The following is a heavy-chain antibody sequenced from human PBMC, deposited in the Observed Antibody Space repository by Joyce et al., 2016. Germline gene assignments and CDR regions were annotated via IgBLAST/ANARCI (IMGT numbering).Heavy chain of an antibody. CDR3: ARGVNPNAFRRRSSSNRLLSKYYYYALDV. V-gene: IGHV4-34*01. D-gene: IGHD2-2*01. J-gene: IGHJ6*02. Sequence: QVQLQQWGAGLLKPSETLSLTCAVYGGSFSGYYWSWIRQPPGEGLEWIGEINHSGSNSYNPSLKSRVTISVDTSKNQFSRRLGSVTAADTAVYYCARGVNPNAFRRRSSSNRLLSKYYYYALDVWGQGTTVTVSS. CDR1: GGSFSGYY. CDR2: INHSGSN.